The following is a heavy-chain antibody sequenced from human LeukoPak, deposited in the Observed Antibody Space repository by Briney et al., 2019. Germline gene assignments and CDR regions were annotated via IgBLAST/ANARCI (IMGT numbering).Heavy chain of an antibody. D-gene: IGHD3-9*01. J-gene: IGHJ4*01. CDR1: VGSLCRYY. V-gene: IGHV4-59*01. CDR3: ARVRVVILTSYRYFDY. Sequence: SETLSLTCTVSVGSLCRYYGSWMRHPLGRGRGWVGYIEYSGSTNYTPSLKSRVTISVATSKFKCPLKLSSVTAADTAVYYCARVRVVILTSYRYFDYWSQGSLVTVYS. CDR2: IEYSGST.